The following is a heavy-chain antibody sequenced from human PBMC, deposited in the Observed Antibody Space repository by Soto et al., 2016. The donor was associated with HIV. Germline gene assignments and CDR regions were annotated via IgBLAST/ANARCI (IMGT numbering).Heavy chain of an antibody. J-gene: IGHJ4*02. D-gene: IGHD3-10*02. V-gene: IGHV4-38-2*01. CDR3: GRVLKSRMFSPFDY. CDR2: VSQSGAT. Sequence: QVQLHESGPGLVKPSETLSLTCVVSNFSFPGGYYWGWIRQSPGKELEWIGSVSQSGATHHNPSLKSQISMSIDTYRKQFSLELTSLTAADTAMYYCGRVLKSRMFSPFDYWGQGLLAPSPQ. CDR1: NFSFPGGYY.